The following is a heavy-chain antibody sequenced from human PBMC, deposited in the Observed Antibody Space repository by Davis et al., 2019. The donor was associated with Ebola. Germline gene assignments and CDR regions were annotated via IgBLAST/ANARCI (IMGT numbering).Heavy chain of an antibody. CDR1: GFTFDDFA. J-gene: IGHJ4*02. V-gene: IGHV3-43D*03. Sequence: GESLKISCEASGFTFDDFAIHWVRQAPGKGLMWVSLISWDSQKIVYADSVKGRFTISRDNSKNTVYLQMNSLTPDDTAVYHCAKGLYGSGSLWGPFDFCGQGTLVTVSS. D-gene: IGHD3-10*01. CDR2: ISWDSQKI. CDR3: AKGLYGSGSLWGPFDF.